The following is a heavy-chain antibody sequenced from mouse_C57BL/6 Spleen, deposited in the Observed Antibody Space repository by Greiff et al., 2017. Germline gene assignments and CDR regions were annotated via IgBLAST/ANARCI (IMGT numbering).Heavy chain of an antibody. CDR3: ARRDDYDVEFAY. D-gene: IGHD2-4*01. Sequence: EVMLVESGGGLVKPGGSLTLSCAASGFTFSDYGMHWVRQAPEKGLEWVAYISSGSSTIYYADTVKGRFTISRDNAKNTLFLQMTSLRSEDTAMYYCARRDDYDVEFAYWGQGTLVTVSA. J-gene: IGHJ3*01. CDR1: GFTFSDYG. V-gene: IGHV5-17*01. CDR2: ISSGSSTI.